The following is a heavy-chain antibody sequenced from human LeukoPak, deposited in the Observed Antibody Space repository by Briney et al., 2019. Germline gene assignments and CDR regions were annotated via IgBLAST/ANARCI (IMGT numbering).Heavy chain of an antibody. CDR3: AGDGIRYCSSTSCSAEDY. CDR2: ISSSSSYT. V-gene: IGHV3-11*06. D-gene: IGHD2-2*01. J-gene: IGHJ4*02. Sequence: GGSLRLSCAASGFTFSDYYMSWIRQAPGKRLEWVSYISSSSSYTNYADSVKGRFTISRDNAKNSLYPQMNSLRAEDTAVFYQAGDGIRYCSSTSCSAEDYWGQGTLVTVSS. CDR1: GFTFSDYY.